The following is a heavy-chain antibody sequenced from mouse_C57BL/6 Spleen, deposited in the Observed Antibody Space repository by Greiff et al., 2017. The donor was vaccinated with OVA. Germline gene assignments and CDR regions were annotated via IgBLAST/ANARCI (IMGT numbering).Heavy chain of an antibody. J-gene: IGHJ2*01. CDR3: AREGYGPYFDY. V-gene: IGHV1-72*01. CDR1: GYTFTSYW. Sequence: QVQLKQPGAELVQPGASVQLSCKASGYTFTSYWMHWVKQRPGRGLEWIGRIDPNSGGTKYNEQFKSKATLTVDKPSSTAYMQLSSLTSEDSAVYYCAREGYGPYFDYWGQGTTLTVSS. CDR2: IDPNSGGT. D-gene: IGHD2-14*01.